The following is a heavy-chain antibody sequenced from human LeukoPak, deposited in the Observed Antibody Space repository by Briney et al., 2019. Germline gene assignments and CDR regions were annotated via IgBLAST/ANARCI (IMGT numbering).Heavy chain of an antibody. CDR1: GFTFSSYE. D-gene: IGHD3-22*01. CDR2: ISSSGSTI. V-gene: IGHV3-48*03. CDR3: ASVTYYYDSSGYHHFDY. Sequence: GGSLRLSCAASGFTFSSYEMNWVRQAPGKGLEWVSYISSSGSTIYYAHSVKGRFTISRDNAKNSLYLQMNSLRAEDTAVYYCASVTYYYDSSGYHHFDYWGQGTLVTVSS. J-gene: IGHJ4*02.